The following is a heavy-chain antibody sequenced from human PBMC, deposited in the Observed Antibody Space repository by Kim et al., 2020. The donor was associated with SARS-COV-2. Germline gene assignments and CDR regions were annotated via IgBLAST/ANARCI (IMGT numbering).Heavy chain of an antibody. CDR1: GYSFTSYW. J-gene: IGHJ3*02. V-gene: IGHV5-51*01. CDR2: IYPGDSDT. Sequence: GESLKISCKGSGYSFTSYWIGWVRQMPGKGLEWMGIIYPGDSDTRYSPSFQGQVTISADKSISTAYLQWSSLKASDTAMYYCARQVGNYDYVWGSYRQGAFDIWGQGTMVTVSS. CDR3: ARQVGNYDYVWGSYRQGAFDI. D-gene: IGHD3-16*02.